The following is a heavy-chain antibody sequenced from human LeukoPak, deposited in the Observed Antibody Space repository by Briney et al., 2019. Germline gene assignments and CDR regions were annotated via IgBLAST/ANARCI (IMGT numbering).Heavy chain of an antibody. Sequence: PGESLKISCKGSGYSFTNSWIGWVRQMPGKGLELMGIIYPGDSDTRYSPSFQGQVTISADKSISTAYLRWSSLKASDTAMYYCARLPYCGGDCYPNWFDPWGQGALVTVSS. D-gene: IGHD2-21*02. V-gene: IGHV5-51*01. CDR2: IYPGDSDT. CDR3: ARLPYCGGDCYPNWFDP. J-gene: IGHJ5*02. CDR1: GYSFTNSW.